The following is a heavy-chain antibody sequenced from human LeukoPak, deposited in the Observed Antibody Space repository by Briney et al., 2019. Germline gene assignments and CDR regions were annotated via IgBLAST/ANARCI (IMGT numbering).Heavy chain of an antibody. CDR1: GGSINPYY. CDR2: IYYSGIT. V-gene: IGHV4-59*01. D-gene: IGHD1-26*01. CDR3: ARGGSHYYYYMDV. Sequence: SETLSLTCTVSGGSINPYYWIWIRQSPGTGLEWIGYIYYSGITDYNPSLKSRVTFSIDTSKEQFSLNLTSVTAADTAIYFCARGGSHYYYYMDVWGKGTRVTVSS. J-gene: IGHJ6*03.